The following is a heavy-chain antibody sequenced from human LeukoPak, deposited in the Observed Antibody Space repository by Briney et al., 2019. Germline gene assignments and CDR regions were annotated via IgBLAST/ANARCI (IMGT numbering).Heavy chain of an antibody. CDR3: ARRDGYNSYYFDY. CDR2: IYYSGST. CDR1: GGSISSYY. Sequence: PSETLSLTCTVSGGSISSYYWSWIRQPPGKGLEWIGYIYYSGSTNYNPSLKSRVTIPVDTSKNQLSLKLSSVTAADTAVYYCARRDGYNSYYFDYWGQGTLVTVSS. D-gene: IGHD5-24*01. J-gene: IGHJ4*02. V-gene: IGHV4-59*01.